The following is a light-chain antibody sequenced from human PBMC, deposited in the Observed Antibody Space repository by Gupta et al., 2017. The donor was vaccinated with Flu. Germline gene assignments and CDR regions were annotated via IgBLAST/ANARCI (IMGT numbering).Light chain of an antibody. J-gene: IGLJ2*01. Sequence: NFMLTQPHSASESPGQTVTISCTRSSGSIARNYVQWFQQRPGSSPTTVIYEDNQRPSGVPDRFSGSIDSSSNSASLTISGLKTEDEADYYCQSYDYPVVFGGGTRLTVL. CDR2: EDN. CDR1: SGSIARNY. CDR3: QSYDYPVV. V-gene: IGLV6-57*01.